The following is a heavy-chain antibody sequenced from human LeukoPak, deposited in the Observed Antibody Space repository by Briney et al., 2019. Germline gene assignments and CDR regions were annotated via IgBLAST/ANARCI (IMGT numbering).Heavy chain of an antibody. Sequence: GGSLRLSCTASGFTFGDYAVSWVRQAPGKGLEWVGFIRSKAYGGTTEYAASVEGRITISRDDSKSIAYLQMNSLKTEDTAVYYCTRDRDQLLLRYYFDYWGQGTLVTVSS. CDR1: GFTFGDYA. D-gene: IGHD2-2*01. V-gene: IGHV3-49*04. CDR2: IRSKAYGGTT. CDR3: TRDRDQLLLRYYFDY. J-gene: IGHJ4*02.